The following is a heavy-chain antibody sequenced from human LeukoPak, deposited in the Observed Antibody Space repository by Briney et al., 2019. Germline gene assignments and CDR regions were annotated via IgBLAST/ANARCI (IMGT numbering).Heavy chain of an antibody. D-gene: IGHD2-15*01. J-gene: IGHJ6*02. CDR1: GGSFSGYY. CDR2: INHSGST. V-gene: IGHV4-34*01. Sequence: SETLSLTCAVYGGSFSGYYWSWIRQPPGKGLEWIGEINHSGSTNYNPSLKSRVTISVDTSKNQFSLKLSSVTAADTAVYYCARGAGVVAAKYYYYYGMDVWGRGTTVTVSS. CDR3: ARGAGVVAAKYYYYYGMDV.